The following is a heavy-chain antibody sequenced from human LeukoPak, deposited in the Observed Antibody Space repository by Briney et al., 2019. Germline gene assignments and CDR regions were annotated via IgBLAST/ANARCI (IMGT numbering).Heavy chain of an antibody. Sequence: ASVKVSFKTSGYTFTGYYLHWVRQAPGQGLQWMGWINPNNGGTTYPQKFQGRVTMTRDTSISTAYMELGSLISDDTAVYYCAKGGPLSDYGVTANWFDPWGQGTLVTVSS. J-gene: IGHJ5*02. D-gene: IGHD4-17*01. V-gene: IGHV1-2*02. CDR1: GYTFTGYY. CDR2: INPNNGGT. CDR3: AKGGPLSDYGVTANWFDP.